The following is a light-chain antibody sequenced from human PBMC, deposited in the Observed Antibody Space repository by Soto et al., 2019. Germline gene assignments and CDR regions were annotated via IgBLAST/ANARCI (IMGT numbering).Light chain of an antibody. CDR3: TSYAGGNNV. CDR1: SSDVGGYNF. CDR2: EVN. J-gene: IGLJ1*01. Sequence: QSALTQPPSASGSPGQSVTISCTGTSSDVGGYNFVSWYQLYPGKVPKLMVYEVNKRPSGVPDRFSGSKSGNTASLTVSGLQAEDEADYYCTSYAGGNNVFGTGTKLTVL. V-gene: IGLV2-8*01.